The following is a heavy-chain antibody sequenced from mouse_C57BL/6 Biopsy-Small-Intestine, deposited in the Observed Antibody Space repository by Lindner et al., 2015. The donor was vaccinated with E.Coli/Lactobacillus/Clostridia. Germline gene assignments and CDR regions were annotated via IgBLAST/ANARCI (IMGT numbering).Heavy chain of an antibody. CDR3: ARHYYGSYAMNY. CDR2: INPSSGYV. CDR1: GYTFTNYW. D-gene: IGHD1-1*01. V-gene: IGHV1-7*01. Sequence: VQLQESGAELAKPGASVKLSCKTSGYTFTNYWMHWVKQRPGQGLEWIGYINPSSGYVNYNQKFKDRATLTADKSSGTAYMQLSSLTSEDSAVYYCARHYYGSYAMNYWGQGTSVTVSS. J-gene: IGHJ4*01.